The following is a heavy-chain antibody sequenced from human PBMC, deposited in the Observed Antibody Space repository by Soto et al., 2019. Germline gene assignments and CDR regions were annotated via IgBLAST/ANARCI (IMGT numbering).Heavy chain of an antibody. D-gene: IGHD3-22*01. V-gene: IGHV2-5*02. Sequence: SGPTLVKPTQTLTLTCTFSGFSLSTSGVGVGWIRQPPGKALEWLALLYWDDDKRYSPSLKSRLTITKDTSKKQVVLTMTNMDPVDTATYYCALGYYYDSSGYAGGAFDSWGQGTMVTVS. CDR1: GFSLSTSGVG. CDR2: LYWDDDK. CDR3: ALGYYYDSSGYAGGAFDS. J-gene: IGHJ3*02.